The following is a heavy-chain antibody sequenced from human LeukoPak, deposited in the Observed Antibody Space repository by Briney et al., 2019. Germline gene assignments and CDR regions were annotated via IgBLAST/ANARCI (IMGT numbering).Heavy chain of an antibody. CDR1: GFTFSDYY. CDR3: ARDLKGYSGYDSPPHAFDI. V-gene: IGHV3-11*04. D-gene: IGHD5-12*01. CDR2: ISSSGSTL. Sequence: GGSLRLSCAASGFTFSDYYMSWIRQAPGKGLEWVSYISSSGSTLYYADSVKGRFTISRDNAKNSLYLQMNSLRAEDTAVYYCARDLKGYSGYDSPPHAFDIWGQGTMVTVSS. J-gene: IGHJ3*02.